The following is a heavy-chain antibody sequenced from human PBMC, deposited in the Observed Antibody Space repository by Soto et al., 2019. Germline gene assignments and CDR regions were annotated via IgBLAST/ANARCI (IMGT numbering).Heavy chain of an antibody. CDR2: IIPIFGTA. CDR1: GGTFSSYA. D-gene: IGHD2-2*01. V-gene: IGHV1-69*06. CDR3: ARDFNYAAFDI. Sequence: GASVKVSCKASGGTFSSYAISWVRQAPGQGLGWMGGIIPIFGTANYAQKFQGRVTITADKSTSTAYMELSSLRSEDTAVYYCARDFNYAAFDIWGQGTMVTVSS. J-gene: IGHJ3*02.